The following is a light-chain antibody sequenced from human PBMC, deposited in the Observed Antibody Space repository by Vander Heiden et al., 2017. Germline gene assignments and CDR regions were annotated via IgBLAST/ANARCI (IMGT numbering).Light chain of an antibody. CDR3: VLYRGSGIAV. J-gene: IGLJ2*01. V-gene: IGLV8-61*01. Sequence: QHVVTQKPSFSVSHGGRVTLTCGLSYGSVSTSYYPSWYQQTPGQAPRTLIYSTNSRSPGVPDRFSGSILGNKAALTITGAQADDESDYYCVLYRGSGIAVFGGGTKLTVL. CDR2: STN. CDR1: YGSVSTSYY.